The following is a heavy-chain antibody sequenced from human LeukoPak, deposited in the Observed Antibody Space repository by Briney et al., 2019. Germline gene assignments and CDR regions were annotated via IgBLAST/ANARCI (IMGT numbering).Heavy chain of an antibody. CDR3: ARMEYSSGWSNFDY. J-gene: IGHJ4*02. D-gene: IGHD6-19*01. CDR2: INPNSGGT. V-gene: IGHV1-2*04. Sequence: ASVKVSCKASGYTFTGYYMHWMRQAPGQALEWMGWINPNSGGTNYAQKFQGWVTMTRDTSINTAYMELSRLRSDDTAVYYCARMEYSSGWSNFDYWGQGTLVTVSS. CDR1: GYTFTGYY.